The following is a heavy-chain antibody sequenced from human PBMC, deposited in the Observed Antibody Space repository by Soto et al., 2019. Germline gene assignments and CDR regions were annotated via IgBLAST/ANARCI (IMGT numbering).Heavy chain of an antibody. CDR1: GGTFSSYA. J-gene: IGHJ4*02. D-gene: IGHD1-26*01. Sequence: QVQLVQSGAEVKKPGSSVKVSCKASGGTFSSYAISWVRLAPVQGLEWMGGFIPIFGTANYAQKFQGRVTITADESTSTGYMELRSLRSEDTAVYYGARDSNSGSYHHFDYWGQGTLVTVSS. V-gene: IGHV1-69*01. CDR2: FIPIFGTA. CDR3: ARDSNSGSYHHFDY.